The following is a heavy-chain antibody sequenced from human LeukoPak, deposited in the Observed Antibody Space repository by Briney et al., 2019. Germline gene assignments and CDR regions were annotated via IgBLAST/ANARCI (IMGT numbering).Heavy chain of an antibody. J-gene: IGHJ4*02. V-gene: IGHV1-8*01. Sequence: GASVKVSCKASGYTFTNYDINWVRQASGQGLDWMGWMNPNSGNTGYAQKFQGRVTMTRNTSISTAYMELSSLSSEDTAVYYCARGPGCISTTCPYYFDYWSQGTLVTVSS. D-gene: IGHD2-2*01. CDR3: ARGPGCISTTCPYYFDY. CDR2: MNPNSGNT. CDR1: GYTFTNYD.